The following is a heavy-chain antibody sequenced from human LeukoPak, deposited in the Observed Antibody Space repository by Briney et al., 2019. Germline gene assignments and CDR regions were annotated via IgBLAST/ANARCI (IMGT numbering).Heavy chain of an antibody. CDR3: ARDDIVVVPAPPYYYYYGMDV. J-gene: IGHJ6*02. CDR2: ISAYNGNT. D-gene: IGHD2-2*01. CDR1: GYTFTSYG. V-gene: IGHV1-18*01. Sequence: ASVKVSRKASGYTFTSYGISWVRQAPGQGLEWMGWISAYNGNTNYAQKLQGRVTMTTDTSTSTAYMELRSLRSDDTVVYYCARDDIVVVPAPPYYYYYGMDVWGQGTTVTVSS.